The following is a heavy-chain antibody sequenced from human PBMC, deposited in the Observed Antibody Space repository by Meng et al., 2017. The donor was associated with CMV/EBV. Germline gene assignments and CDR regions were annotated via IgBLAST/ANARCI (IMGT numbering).Heavy chain of an antibody. CDR2: MNPNSGNT. D-gene: IGHD2-2*01. J-gene: IGHJ4*02. CDR3: ARGRLFCSSTSCRNGGIGY. CDR1: GYTFTSYD. V-gene: IGHV1-8*03. Sequence: ASVKVSCKASGYTFTSYDINWVRQATGQGLEWMGRMNPNSGNTGYAQKFQGRVTITRNTSISTAYMELSSLRSEDTAVYYCARGRLFCSSTSCRNGGIGYWGQGTLVTVSS.